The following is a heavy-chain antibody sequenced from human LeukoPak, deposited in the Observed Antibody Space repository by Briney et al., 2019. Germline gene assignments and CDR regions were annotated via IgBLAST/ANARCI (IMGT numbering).Heavy chain of an antibody. CDR1: GFSFDDYG. J-gene: IGHJ3*01. CDR3: ARAYGKWNDVYFYAFDL. D-gene: IGHD1-20*01. Sequence: GGSLRLSCAASGFSFDDYGMSWVRQAPGKGLEWVSGINWNGGSTGYADSVKGRFTVSRDNAKSSLYLQMNSLRAEDTALYYCARAYGKWNDVYFYAFDLWGQGTMVTVSS. CDR2: INWNGGST. V-gene: IGHV3-20*04.